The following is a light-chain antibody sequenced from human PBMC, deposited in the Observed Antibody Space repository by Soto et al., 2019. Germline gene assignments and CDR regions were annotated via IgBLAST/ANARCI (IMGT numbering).Light chain of an antibody. Sequence: IQLTQSPASLSVSVGDRFTITCRASQSINNYLNWYLQRPGQAPKLLIRSASTLQRGVPSRFSGSGSRTEFTLTIADLQPDDFGTYYCQQSLTMPITFGHGTRLEIK. V-gene: IGKV1-39*01. CDR1: QSINNY. CDR2: SAS. J-gene: IGKJ5*01. CDR3: QQSLTMPIT.